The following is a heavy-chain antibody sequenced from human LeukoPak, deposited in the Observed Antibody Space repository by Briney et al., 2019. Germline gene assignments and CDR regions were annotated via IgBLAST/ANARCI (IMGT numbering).Heavy chain of an antibody. V-gene: IGHV3-48*02. Sequence: GGSLRLSCAASGFTFITYSMNWVRQAPGKGPEWVSYISVSLIYYAESVKGRFTISRDNAKNSLYLQMNSLRDEDTAVYYCARGRYSSSWYFDYWGQGTLVTVSS. D-gene: IGHD6-13*01. CDR1: GFTFITYS. CDR2: ISVSLI. CDR3: ARGRYSSSWYFDY. J-gene: IGHJ4*02.